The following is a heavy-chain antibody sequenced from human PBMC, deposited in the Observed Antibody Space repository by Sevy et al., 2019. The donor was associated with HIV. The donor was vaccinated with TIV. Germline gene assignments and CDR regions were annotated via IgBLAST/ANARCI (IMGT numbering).Heavy chain of an antibody. V-gene: IGHV3-30-3*01. CDR1: GFTFNFFS. J-gene: IGHJ1*01. D-gene: IGHD1-1*01. CDR2: ISFDGSNE. CDR3: ALERLSSTVAEYFHN. Sequence: GGYLRLSCAASGFTFNFFSMHWVRQAPGKGLEWVATISFDGSNEHYADSVKGRFTISRDNSKNSLFLQMNSLRADDTAVYYCALERLSSTVAEYFHNWGQGTLVTVSS.